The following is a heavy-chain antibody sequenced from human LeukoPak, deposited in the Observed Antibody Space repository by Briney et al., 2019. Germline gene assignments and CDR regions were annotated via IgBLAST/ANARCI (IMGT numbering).Heavy chain of an antibody. V-gene: IGHV4-31*03. Sequence: PSETLSLTCTVSGGSISSGGYYWSWIRQHPGKGLEWIGYIYYSGSTYYNPSLKSRVTISVDTSKNQFSLKLSSVTAADTAVYYCARLSSSPAYNWFDPWGQGTLVTVSS. CDR2: IYYSGST. J-gene: IGHJ5*02. CDR1: GGSISSGGYY. CDR3: ARLSSSPAYNWFDP. D-gene: IGHD6-6*01.